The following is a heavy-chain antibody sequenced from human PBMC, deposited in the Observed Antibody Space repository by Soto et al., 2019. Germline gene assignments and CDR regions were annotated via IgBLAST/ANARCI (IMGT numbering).Heavy chain of an antibody. CDR3: ARGVSITMVRGATYNWFDP. CDR2: AYYRSQWYY. V-gene: IGHV6-1*01. CDR1: GDSVSSNSAA. J-gene: IGHJ5*02. Sequence: SQTLSLTCAISGDSVSSNSAAWNWIRQSPSRGLEWLGRAYYRSQWYYDSAVFVRSRITVIPDTSKNQFSLKLSSVTAAATAVYYCARGVSITMVRGATYNWFDPWGQGTLVTVSS. D-gene: IGHD3-10*01.